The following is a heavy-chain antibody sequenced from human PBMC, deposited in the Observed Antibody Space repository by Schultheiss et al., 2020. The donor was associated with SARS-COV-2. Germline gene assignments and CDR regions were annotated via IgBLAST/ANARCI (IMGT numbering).Heavy chain of an antibody. CDR3: ARQRGAWSPIDY. D-gene: IGHD1-1*01. V-gene: IGHV4-4*02. CDR1: GGSISSSNW. CDR2: INHSGST. Sequence: SETLSLTCAVSGGSISSSNWWSWVRQPPGKGLEWIGEINHSGSTNYNPSLKSRVTISVDTSKNQFSLKLSSVTAADTAVYYCARQRGAWSPIDYWGQGTLVTVSS. J-gene: IGHJ4*02.